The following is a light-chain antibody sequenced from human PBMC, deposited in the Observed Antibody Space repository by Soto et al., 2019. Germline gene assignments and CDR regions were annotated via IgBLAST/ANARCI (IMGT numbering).Light chain of an antibody. J-gene: IGLJ1*01. Sequence: QAVLTQPASVSGSPGQSITVSGTGTSSDIGGYNYVSWYQHHPGKAPQLIIYEVNLRPSGVSDRFSASKSGDTASLTISGLQAGDEADYYCCSYSTSNTHNYVFGTGTKVTVL. CDR1: SSDIGGYNY. CDR3: CSYSTSNTHNYV. CDR2: EVN. V-gene: IGLV2-14*01.